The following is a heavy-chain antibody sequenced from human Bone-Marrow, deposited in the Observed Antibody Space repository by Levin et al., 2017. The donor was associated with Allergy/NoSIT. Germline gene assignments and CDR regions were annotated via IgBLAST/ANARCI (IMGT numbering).Heavy chain of an antibody. J-gene: IGHJ6*02. CDR2: IIPLFGKP. Sequence: PGESLKISCKASGGTFNTFAVNWVRQAPGQGLEWMGGIIPLFGKPHYAQRFQGRVTITADKSTNTVYMELTSLRSEDTAVYYCAVPYGLYDMDVWGHGTTVIVSS. V-gene: IGHV1-69*06. D-gene: IGHD2-21*01. CDR3: AVPYGLYDMDV. CDR1: GGTFNTFA.